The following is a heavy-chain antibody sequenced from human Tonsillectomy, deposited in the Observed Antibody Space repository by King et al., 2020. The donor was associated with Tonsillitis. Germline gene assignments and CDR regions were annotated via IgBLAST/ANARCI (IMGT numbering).Heavy chain of an antibody. Sequence: VQLVESGGGLVQPGGSLRLSCAASGFTFSSYWMHWVRQAPGKGLVWVSRINSDVSSTSYADSVKGRFTISRDNAKNTLYLQMNSLRAEDTAVYYCARADYYASSPRYYYYYMDVWGKGTTVTVSS. CDR3: ARADYYASSPRYYYYYMDV. J-gene: IGHJ6*03. CDR1: GFTFSSYW. CDR2: INSDVSST. V-gene: IGHV3-74*01. D-gene: IGHD3-22*01.